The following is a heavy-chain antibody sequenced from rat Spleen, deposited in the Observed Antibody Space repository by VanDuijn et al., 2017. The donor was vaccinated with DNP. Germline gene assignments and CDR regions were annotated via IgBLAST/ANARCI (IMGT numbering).Heavy chain of an antibody. CDR2: IWSGGDT. J-gene: IGHJ3*01. Sequence: QVQLKESGPGLVQPSQTLSLTCTVSGFSITSYGVSWVRQPPGKGLEWIGAIWSGGDTNYNSALKSRLSITRDTSKSQVLLKMNNLQTEDTAMYFCAREDLFNYAFAYWGKGTLVTVSS. D-gene: IGHD1-11*01. V-gene: IGHV2-15*01. CDR1: GFSITSYG. CDR3: AREDLFNYAFAY.